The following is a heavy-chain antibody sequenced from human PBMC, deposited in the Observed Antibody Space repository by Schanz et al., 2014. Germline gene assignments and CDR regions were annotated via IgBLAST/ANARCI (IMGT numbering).Heavy chain of an antibody. D-gene: IGHD7-27*01. V-gene: IGHV3-11*01. CDR3: ARENRNWEAFDI. CDR2: ISRDGTTS. Sequence: PGGSLRLSCAASGFIFNDYYMNWIRQAPGKGLEWLSYISRDGTTSYYADSVKGRFTISRDNAKNSLYLEMTSLRGEDTAVYYCARENRNWEAFDIWGQGTVVTVSS. J-gene: IGHJ3*02. CDR1: GFIFNDYY.